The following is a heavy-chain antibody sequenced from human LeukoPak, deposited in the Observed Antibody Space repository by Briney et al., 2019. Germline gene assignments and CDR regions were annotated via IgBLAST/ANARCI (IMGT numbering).Heavy chain of an antibody. V-gene: IGHV4-61*05. CDR1: GGSISSSSYY. CDR3: ARFIIHPPFDP. J-gene: IGHJ5*02. CDR2: IYYSGST. Sequence: SETLSLTCTVSGGSISSSSYYWGWIRQPPGKGLEWIGYIYYSGSTNYNPSLKSRVTISVDTSKNQFSLKLSSVTAADTAVYYCARFIIHPPFDPWGQGTLVTVSS.